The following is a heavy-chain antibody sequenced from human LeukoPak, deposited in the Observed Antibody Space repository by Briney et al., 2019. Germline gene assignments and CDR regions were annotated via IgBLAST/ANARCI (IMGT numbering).Heavy chain of an antibody. D-gene: IGHD3-16*02. V-gene: IGHV3-11*04. CDR2: ISSSGSTI. J-gene: IGHJ4*02. CDR1: GFTFSDYY. Sequence: GGSLRLSCAASGFTFSDYYMSWIRQAPGKGLEWVSYISSSGSTIYYADSVKGRFTISRDNAKNSLYLQMNSLRAEDTAVYYCARDAARGDRIVDYWGPGTLVTVSS. CDR3: ARDAARGDRIVDY.